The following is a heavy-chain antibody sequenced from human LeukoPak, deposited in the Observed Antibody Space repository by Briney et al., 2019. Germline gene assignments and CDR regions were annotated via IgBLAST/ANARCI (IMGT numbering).Heavy chain of an antibody. D-gene: IGHD1-26*01. J-gene: IGHJ4*02. V-gene: IGHV4-4*07. CDR2: IYTSGST. CDR3: ARDTKEWELLGGGAFDY. Sequence: SETLSLTCTVSGGSISSYYWSWIRQPAGKGLEWIGRIYTSGSTNYNPSLKSRVTMSVDTSKNQFSLKLSSVTAADTAVYYCARDTKEWELLGGGAFDYWGQGTLVTVSS. CDR1: GGSISSYY.